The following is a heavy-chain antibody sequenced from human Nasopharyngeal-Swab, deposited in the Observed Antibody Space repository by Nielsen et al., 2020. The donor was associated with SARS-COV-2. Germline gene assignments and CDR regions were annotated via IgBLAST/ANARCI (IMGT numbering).Heavy chain of an antibody. V-gene: IGHV1-3*01. CDR3: ARAPKRTIFGVVGWFDP. Sequence: ASVKVSCKASGYTFTSYAMHWVRQAPGQRLEWMGWINAGNGNTKYSQKFQGRVTITRDTSASTAYMELSSLRSEDTAVYYCARAPKRTIFGVVGWFDPWGQGTLVTVSS. D-gene: IGHD3-3*01. J-gene: IGHJ5*02. CDR2: INAGNGNT. CDR1: GYTFTSYA.